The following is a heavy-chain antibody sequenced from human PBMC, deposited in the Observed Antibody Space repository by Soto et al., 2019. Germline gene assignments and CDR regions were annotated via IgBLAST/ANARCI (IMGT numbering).Heavy chain of an antibody. CDR1: GGTFSSYS. Sequence: QVQLVQSGAEVKKPGSSVKFSCQASGGTFSSYSISWVRQAPGQGLEWMGGIIPIFGTANYAQTFQGRVTLTADESTSTAYMELSIRSSEDTAVYYCAKALPPYDSSGQNWFDPWGQGTLVTVSS. V-gene: IGHV1-69*01. CDR2: IIPIFGTA. CDR3: AKALPPYDSSGQNWFDP. D-gene: IGHD3-22*01. J-gene: IGHJ5*02.